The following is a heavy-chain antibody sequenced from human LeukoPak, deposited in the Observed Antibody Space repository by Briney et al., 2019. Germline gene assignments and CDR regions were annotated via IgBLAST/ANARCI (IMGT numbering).Heavy chain of an antibody. Sequence: ASVKVSCKASGYTFTSYGISWVRQAPGQGLEWMGWISAYNGNTNYAQKLQGRVTMTTDTSTSTAYMELRSLRSDDTAVYYCARVDYIGSSWYHRTGLGNDYWGQGTLVTVSS. CDR1: GYTFTSYG. V-gene: IGHV1-18*01. D-gene: IGHD6-13*01. CDR3: ARVDYIGSSWYHRTGLGNDY. CDR2: ISAYNGNT. J-gene: IGHJ4*02.